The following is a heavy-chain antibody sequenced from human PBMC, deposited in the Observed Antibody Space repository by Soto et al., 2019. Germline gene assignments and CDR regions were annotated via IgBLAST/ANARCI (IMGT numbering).Heavy chain of an antibody. Sequence: QVQLVESGGGVVQPGRSLRLSCAASGFTFSSYAMHWVRQAPGKGLEWVAVISYDGSNKYYADSVKGRFTISRDNSKNPLYLQMNSLRAEDTAVYYCARALIYGTRRRMCLDYWGQGTLVTVSS. CDR3: ARALIYGTRRRMCLDY. D-gene: IGHD3-16*01. J-gene: IGHJ4*02. CDR1: GFTFSSYA. CDR2: ISYDGSNK. V-gene: IGHV3-30-3*01.